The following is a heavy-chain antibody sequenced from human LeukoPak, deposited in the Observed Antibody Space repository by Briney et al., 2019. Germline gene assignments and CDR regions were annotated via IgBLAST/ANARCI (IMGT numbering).Heavy chain of an antibody. V-gene: IGHV3-23*01. D-gene: IGHD1-26*01. CDR3: AKMKGHPLPKYYMDV. CDR2: ISGSGGST. CDR1: GFTFSSYA. Sequence: GGSLGLSCAASGFTFSSYAMSWVRQAPGKGLEWVSAISGSGGSTYYADSVKGRFTISRDNSKNTLYLEMNGLRAEDTAIYYCAKMKGHPLPKYYMDVWGQGTTVTVSS. J-gene: IGHJ6*01.